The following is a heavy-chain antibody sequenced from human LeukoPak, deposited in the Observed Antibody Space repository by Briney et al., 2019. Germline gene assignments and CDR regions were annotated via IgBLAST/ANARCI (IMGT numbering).Heavy chain of an antibody. V-gene: IGHV4-61*02. Sequence: SQTLSLTCTVSGGSISSGSYYWSWIRQPAGKGLEWIGRIYTSGSTNYNPSLKSRVTISVDTSKNQFSLKLSSVTAADTAVYYCASGDNGDYSYWGQGTLVTVSS. D-gene: IGHD4-17*01. CDR3: ASGDNGDYSY. CDR2: IYTSGST. J-gene: IGHJ4*02. CDR1: GGSISSGSYY.